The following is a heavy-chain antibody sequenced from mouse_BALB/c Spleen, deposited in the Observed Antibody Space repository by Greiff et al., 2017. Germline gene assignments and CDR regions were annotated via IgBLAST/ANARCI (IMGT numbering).Heavy chain of an antibody. Sequence: DVKLVESGGGLVQPGESLKLSCESNEYEFPSHDMSWVRKTPEKRLELVAAINSDGGSTYYPDTMERRFIISRDNTKKTLYLQMSSLRSEDTALYYCARGGGYDGSFAYWGQGTLVTVSA. CDR3: ARGGGYDGSFAY. J-gene: IGHJ3*01. V-gene: IGHV5-2*01. CDR2: INSDGGST. D-gene: IGHD2-2*01. CDR1: EYEFPSHD.